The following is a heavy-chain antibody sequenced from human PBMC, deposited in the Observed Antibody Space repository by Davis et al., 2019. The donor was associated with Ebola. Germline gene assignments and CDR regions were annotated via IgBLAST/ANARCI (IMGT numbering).Heavy chain of an antibody. CDR2: ISESGDRT. Sequence: GGSLRLSCTVSGFIFSNYAMSWVRQAPGKGLEWISGISESGDRTYYADSVKGRFTISRDNSNNLLYLQMNSLRAEDTAVYYCAIPDCSGANCYSVYIKNWGQGTLVTVSS. D-gene: IGHD2-15*01. CDR3: AIPDCSGANCYSVYIKN. CDR1: GFIFSNYA. V-gene: IGHV3-23*01. J-gene: IGHJ4*02.